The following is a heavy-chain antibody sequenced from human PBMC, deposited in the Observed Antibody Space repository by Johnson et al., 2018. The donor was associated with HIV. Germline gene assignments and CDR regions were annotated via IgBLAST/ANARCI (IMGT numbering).Heavy chain of an antibody. D-gene: IGHD5-24*01. V-gene: IGHV3-11*04. J-gene: IGHJ3*02. Sequence: VQLLESGGGLVKPGGSLRLSCTASGFTFSDYYMNWIRQAPGKGLEWVSYISSSGSAIYYAGSVKGRFTISRDNAKNSLFLQMNSLGAEDTAVYYCAREMAWEDAFDIWGQGTMVTVSS. CDR2: ISSSGSAI. CDR3: AREMAWEDAFDI. CDR1: GFTFSDYY.